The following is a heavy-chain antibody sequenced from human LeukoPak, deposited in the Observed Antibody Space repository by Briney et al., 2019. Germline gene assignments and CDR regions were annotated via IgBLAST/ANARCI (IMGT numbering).Heavy chain of an antibody. Sequence: GRSLRLSCAASGFTFSSYAMHWVRQAPGKGLEWVAVISYDGSNKYYADSVKGRFTISRDNSKNTLYLQMNSLRAEDTAVYYCARGAARPDHYYYYYMDVWGKGTTVTVSS. CDR2: ISYDGSNK. V-gene: IGHV3-30-3*01. D-gene: IGHD6-6*01. CDR3: ARGAARPDHYYYYYMDV. J-gene: IGHJ6*03. CDR1: GFTFSSYA.